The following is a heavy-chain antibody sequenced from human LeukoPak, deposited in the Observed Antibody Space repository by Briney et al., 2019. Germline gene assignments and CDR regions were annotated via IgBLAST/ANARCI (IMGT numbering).Heavy chain of an antibody. J-gene: IGHJ4*02. Sequence: SETLSLTCTVSGYSISSGYYWGWIRQPPGKGLEWIGSIYHSGSTYYNPSLKSRVTISVDTSKNQFSLKLSSVTAADTAVYYCARVYYDWLLFYFDYWGQGTLVTVSS. CDR2: IYHSGST. V-gene: IGHV4-38-2*02. D-gene: IGHD3-9*01. CDR1: GYSISSGYY. CDR3: ARVYYDWLLFYFDY.